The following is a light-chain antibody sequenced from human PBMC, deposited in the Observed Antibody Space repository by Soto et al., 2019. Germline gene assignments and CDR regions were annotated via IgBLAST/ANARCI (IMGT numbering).Light chain of an antibody. CDR2: GAS. J-gene: IGKJ1*01. V-gene: IGKV3-15*01. Sequence: EIVLTQSPGTLSLSPGEGATLSCRASQSVSSKLAWYQQKPGQAPRLLIYGASTRATGIPARFSGSGSGTEFTLTISSLQSEDFAVYYCQQYNNWPPWTFGQGTKVDIK. CDR3: QQYNNWPPWT. CDR1: QSVSSK.